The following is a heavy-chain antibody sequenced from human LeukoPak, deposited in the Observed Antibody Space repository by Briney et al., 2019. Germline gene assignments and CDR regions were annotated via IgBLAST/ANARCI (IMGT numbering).Heavy chain of an antibody. J-gene: IGHJ5*02. CDR2: ISGSGGST. CDR3: AKSRGYSYGYEGWFDP. V-gene: IGHV3-23*01. CDR1: GFTFSSYA. Sequence: GSLRLSCAASGFTFSSYAMSWVRQAPGKGLEWVSAISGSGGSTYYADSVKGRFTISRDNSKNTLYLQMNSLRAEDTAVYYCAKSRGYSYGYEGWFDPWGQGTLVTVSS. D-gene: IGHD5-18*01.